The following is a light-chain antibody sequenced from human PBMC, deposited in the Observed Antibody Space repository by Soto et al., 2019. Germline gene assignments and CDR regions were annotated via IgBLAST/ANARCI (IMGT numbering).Light chain of an antibody. V-gene: IGKV3-20*01. J-gene: IGKJ1*01. Sequence: EIMLTQSPGTLSLSPGERVTLSCRASQTVTSNYLAWYQQRPGQAPRLLIYGASSRATGVPERFSGGRPGTGLTLEVSGVEYGDCAFCVCQQYGTLPWTFGQGAMVEIK. CDR3: QQYGTLPWT. CDR2: GAS. CDR1: QTVTSNY.